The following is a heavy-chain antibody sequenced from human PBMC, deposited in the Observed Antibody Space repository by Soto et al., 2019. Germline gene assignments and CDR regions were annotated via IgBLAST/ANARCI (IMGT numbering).Heavy chain of an antibody. CDR3: ARDSERYYYDSSGYYRPYYYGMDV. D-gene: IGHD3-22*01. CDR1: GGSISSGDYY. V-gene: IGHV4-30-4*01. Sequence: PSETLSLSCTVSGGSISSGDYYWSWIRQPPGKGLEWIGYIYYSGSTYYNPSLKSRVTISVDTSKNQFSLKLSSVTAADTAVYYCARDSERYYYDSSGYYRPYYYGMDVWGQGTTVTVSS. CDR2: IYYSGST. J-gene: IGHJ6*02.